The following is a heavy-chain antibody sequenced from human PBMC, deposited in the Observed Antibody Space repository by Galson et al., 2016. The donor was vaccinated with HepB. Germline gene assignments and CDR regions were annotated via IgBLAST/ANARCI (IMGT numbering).Heavy chain of an antibody. D-gene: IGHD6-19*01. J-gene: IGHJ3*02. CDR2: ISGDGGGT. Sequence: SLRLSCAASGFTFSSYAMSWVRQAPGKGLEWVSSISGDGGGTYYADSVKGRFTISRDNSKNTLYLQMNSLRAEDTAVYYCAKSQPGYSSGWYTLPIDAFDIWGQGTMVTVSS. CDR1: GFTFSSYA. CDR3: AKSQPGYSSGWYTLPIDAFDI. V-gene: IGHV3-23*01.